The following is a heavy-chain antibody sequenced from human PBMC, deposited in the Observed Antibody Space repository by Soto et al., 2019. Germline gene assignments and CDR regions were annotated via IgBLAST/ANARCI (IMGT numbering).Heavy chain of an antibody. Sequence: GGSLRLSCRASGFTFDDYAMSWVRQAPGKGLEWVGFIRSKAYGGTTEYAASVKGRFTISRDDSKSFAYLQMNSLKTEDTAVYFCARDGDYFVSGTYGYLDCWGLGTLVTVSS. J-gene: IGHJ4*02. V-gene: IGHV3-49*04. D-gene: IGHD3-10*01. CDR2: IRSKAYGGTT. CDR3: ARDGDYFVSGTYGYLDC. CDR1: GFTFDDYA.